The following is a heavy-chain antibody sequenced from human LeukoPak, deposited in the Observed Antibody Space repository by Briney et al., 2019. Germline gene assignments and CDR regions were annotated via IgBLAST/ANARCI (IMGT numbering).Heavy chain of an antibody. D-gene: IGHD3-10*01. CDR1: GFTFSSYS. Sequence: GGSLRLSCAASGFTFSSYSMNWVRQAPGKGLEWVSAISGSGGGTYYADSVKGRFTISRDNSKNTLYLQMNSLRAEDTAVYYCAKAIITMVRGRSYAFDIWGQGTMVTVSS. J-gene: IGHJ3*02. CDR3: AKAIITMVRGRSYAFDI. CDR2: ISGSGGGT. V-gene: IGHV3-23*01.